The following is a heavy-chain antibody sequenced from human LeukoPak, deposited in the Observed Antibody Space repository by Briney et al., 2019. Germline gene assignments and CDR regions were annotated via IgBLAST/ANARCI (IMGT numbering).Heavy chain of an antibody. Sequence: GGSLRLSXAASGFTFSSYSMNWVRQAPGKGLEWVSSISSSSSYIYYADSVKGRFTISRDNAKNSLYLQMNSLRAEDTAVYYCARGDDGAFDIWGQGTMVTVSS. CDR3: ARGDDGAFDI. V-gene: IGHV3-21*01. D-gene: IGHD1-1*01. CDR2: ISSSSSYI. J-gene: IGHJ3*02. CDR1: GFTFSSYS.